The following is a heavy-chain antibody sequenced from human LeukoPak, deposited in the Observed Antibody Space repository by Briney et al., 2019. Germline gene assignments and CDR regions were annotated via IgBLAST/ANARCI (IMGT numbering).Heavy chain of an antibody. CDR1: GFTFSDYY. V-gene: IGHV3-11*04. D-gene: IGHD3-22*01. CDR3: ARDQHNYYDSSGYYGGYYFDY. Sequence: GRSLRLSCAASGFTFSDYYMSWIRHAPGKGLEWDSYISSSGSTINYADSVKGRFTISRDNAKNSLYLQMNSLRAEDTAVYYCARDQHNYYDSSGYYGGYYFDYWGQGTLVTVSS. J-gene: IGHJ4*02. CDR2: ISSSGSTI.